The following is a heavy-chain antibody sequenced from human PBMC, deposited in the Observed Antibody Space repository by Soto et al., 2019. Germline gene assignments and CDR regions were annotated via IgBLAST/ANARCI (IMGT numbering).Heavy chain of an antibody. CDR2: ISYDGSNK. Sequence: TGGSLRLSCAASGFTFSSYAMHWVRQAPGKGLEWVAVISYDGSNKYYADSVKGRFTISRDNSKNTLYLQMNSLRAEDTAVYYCARGALLFLPPGSPDYGMSFWGQGISVPVSS. CDR3: ARGALLFLPPGSPDYGMSF. D-gene: IGHD4-17*01. J-gene: IGHJ6*02. CDR1: GFTFSSYA. V-gene: IGHV3-30-3*01.